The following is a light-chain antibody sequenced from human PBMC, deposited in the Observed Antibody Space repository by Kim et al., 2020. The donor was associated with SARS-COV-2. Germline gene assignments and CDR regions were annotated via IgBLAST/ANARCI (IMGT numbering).Light chain of an antibody. CDR2: GAS. CDR1: QSISNY. Sequence: SLSPGERATLSCRASQSISNYLALYQQKPGRAPRLLIYGASNRATGIPDRISGSGSGTDFTLTINRLEREDVAVYYCQHYERSPYTFGQGTKLEI. V-gene: IGKV3-20*01. J-gene: IGKJ2*01. CDR3: QHYERSPYT.